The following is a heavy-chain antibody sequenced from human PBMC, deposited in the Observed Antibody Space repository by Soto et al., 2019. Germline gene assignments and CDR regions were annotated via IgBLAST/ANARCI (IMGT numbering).Heavy chain of an antibody. D-gene: IGHD1-26*01. V-gene: IGHV1-18*01. J-gene: IGHJ6*02. CDR3: ARDPGSGCYYSYYGMDV. Sequence: ASVKVSCKASGYTFTSYGISWVRQAPGQGLEWMGWISASNGNTNYAQKLQGSVTMTTDSSTSTAYMELRSLRSDDTAEYSCARDPGSGCYYSYYGMDVWGQGTTVTVSS. CDR2: ISASNGNT. CDR1: GYTFTSYG.